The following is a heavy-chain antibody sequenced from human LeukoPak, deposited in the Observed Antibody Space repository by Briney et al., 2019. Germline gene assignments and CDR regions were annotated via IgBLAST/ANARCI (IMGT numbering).Heavy chain of an antibody. CDR3: ARDVSGYSYGNPHYMDV. CDR2: IFYSGST. V-gene: IGHV4-39*07. J-gene: IGHJ6*03. D-gene: IGHD5-18*01. Sequence: SETLSLTCTVSGGSISTSNYYWGWIRQPPGKGLEWIGNIFYSGSTYYSPSLRSRVTISVDTSKNQFSLKLSSVTAADTAVYYCARDVSGYSYGNPHYMDVWGKGTTVTISS. CDR1: GGSISTSNYY.